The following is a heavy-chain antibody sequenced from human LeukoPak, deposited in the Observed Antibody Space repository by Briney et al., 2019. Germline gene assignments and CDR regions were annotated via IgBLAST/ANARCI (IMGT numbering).Heavy chain of an antibody. CDR3: ARVTTLRSNWFDP. V-gene: IGHV4-39*07. Sequence: SETLSLTCTVSGASINSRTYYWAWIRQPPGKGLEWIGNIYYTGSTYYNPSLKSRVTISVDTSKNQFSLKLSSVTAADTAVYYCARVTTLRSNWFDPWGQGTLVTVSS. CDR1: GASINSRTYY. CDR2: IYYTGST. J-gene: IGHJ5*02. D-gene: IGHD4-11*01.